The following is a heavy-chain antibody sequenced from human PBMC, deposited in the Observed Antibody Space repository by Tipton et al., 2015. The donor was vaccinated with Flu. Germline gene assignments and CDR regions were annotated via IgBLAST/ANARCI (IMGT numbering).Heavy chain of an antibody. D-gene: IGHD3-3*01. CDR3: ARDTIFGVAH. V-gene: IGHV4-4*07. CDR2: IYPSGNT. CDR1: GGSLSSYF. Sequence: TLSLTCTVSGGSLSSYFWSWIRQPAGKGLEWIGRIYPSGNTNYNPSLQSRVTMSVDTSRNQFSLSLTSVTAADAAIYYCARDTIFGVAHWGQGTLVTVSS. J-gene: IGHJ4*02.